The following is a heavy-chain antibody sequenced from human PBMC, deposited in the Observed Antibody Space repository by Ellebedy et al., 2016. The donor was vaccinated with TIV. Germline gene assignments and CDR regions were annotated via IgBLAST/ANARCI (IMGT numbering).Heavy chain of an antibody. J-gene: IGHJ4*02. D-gene: IGHD6-6*01. CDR1: GYSFSTHW. Sequence: GESLKISXKASGYSFSTHWIGWVRQMPGKGLEWMGIIYAGDSDARYSPSFEGHVTMTADKSTNTAYLQWSSLQVSDTATYYCARRGGTSSLPFDHWGQGSLVTVSS. CDR3: ARRGGTSSLPFDH. CDR2: IYAGDSDA. V-gene: IGHV5-51*01.